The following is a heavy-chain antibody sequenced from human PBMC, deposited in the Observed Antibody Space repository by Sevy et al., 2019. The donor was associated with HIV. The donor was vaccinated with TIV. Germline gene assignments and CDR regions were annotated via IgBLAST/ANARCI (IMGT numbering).Heavy chain of an antibody. Sequence: GGSLRLSCAASGFRFSSYGMNWVRQAPGKGLEWVAFLPYDGSKEDYAASVKGRFTISRDNSKNTLYLAMNSLRVEDTAVYYCTKDMVTFGGIIANSPGGFDIWGQGTMVTASS. V-gene: IGHV3-30*02. D-gene: IGHD3-16*02. CDR1: GFRFSSYG. J-gene: IGHJ3*02. CDR2: LPYDGSKE. CDR3: TKDMVTFGGIIANSPGGFDI.